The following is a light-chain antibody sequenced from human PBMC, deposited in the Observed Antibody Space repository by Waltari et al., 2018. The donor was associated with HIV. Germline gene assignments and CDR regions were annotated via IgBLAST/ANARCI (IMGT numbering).Light chain of an antibody. Sequence: DIQMTQSPSSVSASVGGAVPINCRASQNIGRELAWYQLKPGKAPRLVLYEASRVDDGVPNRFKGSVSRSNFTFDITNLQPEDFAIYICQQSNSFPHTFGGGTRVE. V-gene: IGKV1-5*03. CDR3: QQSNSFPHT. CDR2: EAS. J-gene: IGKJ4*01. CDR1: QNIGRE.